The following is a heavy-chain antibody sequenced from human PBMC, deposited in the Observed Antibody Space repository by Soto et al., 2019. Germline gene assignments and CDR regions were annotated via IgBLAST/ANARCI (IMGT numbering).Heavy chain of an antibody. J-gene: IGHJ4*02. V-gene: IGHV3-33*01. D-gene: IGHD4-17*01. CDR3: ARDVGDDYGDSLHFDY. CDR1: GFTFSSYG. CDR2: IWYDGSNK. Sequence: QVQLVESGGGVVQPGRSLRLSCAASGFTFSSYGMHWVRQAPGKGLEWVAVIWYDGSNKYYADSVKGRFTISRDNSKNTLYLQMNSLRAEDTAVYYCARDVGDDYGDSLHFDYWGQGTLVTVSS.